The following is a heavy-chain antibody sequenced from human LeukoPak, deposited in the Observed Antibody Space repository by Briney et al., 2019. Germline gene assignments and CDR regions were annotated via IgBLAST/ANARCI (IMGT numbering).Heavy chain of an antibody. Sequence: PSETLSLTCTVSGGSISPYYWSWIRQPPGKGLEWIGYIYYSGSTNYNPSLKSRVTISLNTSKNQFSLKLSSVTAADTAVYYCARSTWLLDKWGQGTLVTVSS. J-gene: IGHJ4*02. CDR2: IYYSGST. V-gene: IGHV4-59*01. CDR3: ARSTWLLDK. CDR1: GGSISPYY. D-gene: IGHD3-22*01.